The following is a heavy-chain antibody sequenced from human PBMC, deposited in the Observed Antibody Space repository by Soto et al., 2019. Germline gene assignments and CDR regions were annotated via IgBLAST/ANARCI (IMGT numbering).Heavy chain of an antibody. Sequence: QVQLVQSGAEVKKTGSSVKVSCKASGGTFSSYAISWVRQAPGHGLECMGGIIPIFGTANYAQKFQGRVTITADESTSTAYMELSSLRSEDTDVYYCAVPVYGDYVADAFDIWGKGTMVTVSS. CDR1: GGTFSSYA. J-gene: IGHJ3*02. CDR2: IIPIFGTA. CDR3: AVPVYGDYVADAFDI. D-gene: IGHD4-17*01. V-gene: IGHV1-69*01.